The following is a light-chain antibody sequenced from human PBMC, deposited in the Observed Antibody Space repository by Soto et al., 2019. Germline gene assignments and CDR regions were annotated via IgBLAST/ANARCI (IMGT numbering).Light chain of an antibody. CDR2: GNT. CDR3: KSYDSSLSGWV. V-gene: IGLV1-40*01. Sequence: QSVLTQPPSVSGAPGQRVTISCTGSSSNIGAGYDVHWYQQLPGTAPKLLIYGNTNRPSGVPDRISRSKSGTSASLAITGLQAEDEADYYCKSYDSSLSGWVFGGGTKLTVL. J-gene: IGLJ3*02. CDR1: SSNIGAGYD.